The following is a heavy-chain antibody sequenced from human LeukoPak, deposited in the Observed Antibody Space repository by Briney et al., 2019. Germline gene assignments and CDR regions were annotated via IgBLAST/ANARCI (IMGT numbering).Heavy chain of an antibody. Sequence: GGSLRLSCAASGFTFDDYAMHWVRQAPGKGLEWVSGITWNSGSTLYADSVKGRFTISRDNAKNSLYLQMNSLRAEDTAFYYCAKGVGVASPIVDALNVWGQGTMVTVSS. CDR2: ITWNSGST. D-gene: IGHD1-26*01. CDR3: AKGVGVASPIVDALNV. J-gene: IGHJ3*01. CDR1: GFTFDDYA. V-gene: IGHV3-9*01.